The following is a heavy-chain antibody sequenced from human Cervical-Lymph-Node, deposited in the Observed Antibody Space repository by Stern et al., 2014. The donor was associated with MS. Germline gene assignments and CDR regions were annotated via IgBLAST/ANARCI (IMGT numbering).Heavy chain of an antibody. Sequence: EVQLVESGGGLVKPGGSLRLSCAASGFTFSSYSMNWVRQAPGKGLEWVSSIRSSSSYIYYADSVKGRFTISRDNAKNSLYLQMNSLRAEDTAVYYCARGIAVAGKXFDYWGQGTLVTVSS. CDR2: IRSSSSYI. V-gene: IGHV3-21*01. D-gene: IGHD6-19*01. J-gene: IGHJ4*02. CDR3: ARGIAVAGKXFDY. CDR1: GFTFSSYS.